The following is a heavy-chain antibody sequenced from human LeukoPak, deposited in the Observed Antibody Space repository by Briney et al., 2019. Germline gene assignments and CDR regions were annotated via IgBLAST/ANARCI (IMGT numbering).Heavy chain of an antibody. CDR3: AKEVSDGANYFDY. CDR2: ISGSDGYT. D-gene: IGHD4/OR15-4a*01. J-gene: IGHJ4*02. V-gene: IGHV3-23*01. CDR1: GFIFSSYA. Sequence: PGGSLRLSCVASGFIFSSYAMSWVRQAPGKGLEWVSGISGSDGYTYYADSVKGRFTISRDNSKNTLYLQMNSLRAEDTAVYYCAKEVSDGANYFDYWGQGTLVTVSS.